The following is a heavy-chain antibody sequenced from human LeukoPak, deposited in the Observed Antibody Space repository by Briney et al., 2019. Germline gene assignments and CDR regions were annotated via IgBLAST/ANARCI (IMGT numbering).Heavy chain of an antibody. CDR1: GFTAGGYA. Sequence: GGSLRLSCAISGFTAGGYAMSWVRQAPGKGLEWVSSISWSGSYIYYADSVRGRFTISRDNAKSSVYLQMDSLRAEDTAVYYCAKDAQYGDEYFDYWGQGTLVTVSS. CDR2: ISWSGSYI. J-gene: IGHJ4*02. D-gene: IGHD4-17*01. CDR3: AKDAQYGDEYFDY. V-gene: IGHV3-21*01.